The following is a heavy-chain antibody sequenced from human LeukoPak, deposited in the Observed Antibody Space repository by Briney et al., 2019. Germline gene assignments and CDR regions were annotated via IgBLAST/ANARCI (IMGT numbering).Heavy chain of an antibody. CDR3: ARRRGHGNSYYFLDV. D-gene: IGHD1-14*01. V-gene: IGHV3-48*04. CDR2: ITIDNSTV. CDR1: GFTFSLYS. J-gene: IGHJ6*03. Sequence: PGGSLRLSCAVSGFTFSLYSMNWVRQAPGKGLEWISFITIDNSTVYYADSVRGGFTISRENAKNSLSLHITNLRADDTAIYYCARRRGHGNSYYFLDVWGTGTTVTVSS.